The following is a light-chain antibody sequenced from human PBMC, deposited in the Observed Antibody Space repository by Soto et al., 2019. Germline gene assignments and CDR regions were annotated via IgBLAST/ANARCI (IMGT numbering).Light chain of an antibody. Sequence: SVLTQPPSASGTPGQRVTISCSGSSSNIGSNYVYWYQQLPGTAPKIIIYRNNQRPSGVPDRISGSKSGTSASLAISGLRSEDEADYYCSAWDDSLSGYVFGTGTKLTVL. CDR2: RNN. V-gene: IGLV1-47*01. J-gene: IGLJ1*01. CDR3: SAWDDSLSGYV. CDR1: SSNIGSNY.